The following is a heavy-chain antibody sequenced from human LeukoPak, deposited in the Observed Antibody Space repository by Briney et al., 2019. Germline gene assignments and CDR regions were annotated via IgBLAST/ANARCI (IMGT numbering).Heavy chain of an antibody. CDR1: GGSVSSSRYY. CDR3: ARGPNWFDP. CDR2: IYYSGST. J-gene: IGHJ5*02. Sequence: SETLSLTCTVSGGSVSSSRYYWSWIRQPPGKGLEWIGYIYYSGSTNYNPSLKSRVTISVDTSKNQFSLKLSSVTAADTAVYYCARGPNWFDPWGQGTLVTVSS. V-gene: IGHV4-61*01.